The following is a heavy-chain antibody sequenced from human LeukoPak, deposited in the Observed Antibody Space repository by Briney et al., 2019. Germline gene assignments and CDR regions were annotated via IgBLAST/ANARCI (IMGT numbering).Heavy chain of an antibody. CDR2: ISYDGSNK. CDR1: GFTFSSYA. D-gene: IGHD3-10*01. J-gene: IGHJ4*02. V-gene: IGHV3-30-3*01. Sequence: GGSLRLSCAASGFTFSSYAMHWVRQAPGKGLEWVAVISYDGSNKYYADSVKGRFTISRDNSKNTLYLQTNSLRAEDTAVYYCAREREDRGSQGYFWGQGTLVTVSS. CDR3: AREREDRGSQGYF.